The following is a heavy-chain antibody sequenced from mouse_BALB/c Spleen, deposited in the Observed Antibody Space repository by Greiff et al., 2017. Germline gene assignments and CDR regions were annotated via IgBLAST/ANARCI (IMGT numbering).Heavy chain of an antibody. CDR2: ISYDGSN. V-gene: IGHV3-6*02. CDR1: GYSITSGYY. CDR3: ARGGYYYAMDY. Sequence: EVKLQESGPGLVKPSQSLSLTCSVTGYSITSGYYWNWIRQFPGNKLEWMGYISYDGSNNYNPSLKNRISFTRDTSKNQFFLKLNSVTTEDTATYYCARGGYYYAMDYWGQGTSVTVSS. J-gene: IGHJ4*01. D-gene: IGHD2-14*01.